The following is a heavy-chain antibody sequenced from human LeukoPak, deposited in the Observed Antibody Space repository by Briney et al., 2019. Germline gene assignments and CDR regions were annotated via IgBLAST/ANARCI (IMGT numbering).Heavy chain of an antibody. Sequence: GGSLRLSCVASGFTFNTYSMNWVRHAPGKGLEWLSYISSSSSIIYDADSVKGRFTISRDNVKNSLYLQMNTLRDEDTAVYFCARDRYGSGTSPDSFDIWGQGTMVTVSS. CDR1: GFTFNTYS. D-gene: IGHD3-10*01. CDR3: ARDRYGSGTSPDSFDI. J-gene: IGHJ3*02. CDR2: ISSSSSII. V-gene: IGHV3-48*02.